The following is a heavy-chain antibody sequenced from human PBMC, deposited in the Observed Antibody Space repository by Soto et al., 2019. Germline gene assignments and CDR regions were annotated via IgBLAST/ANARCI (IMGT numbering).Heavy chain of an antibody. CDR2: IYHSGTA. CDR1: GGSIISGGFS. Sequence: TLSLTCAVSGGSIISGGFSWTLIRQPPGGGLEWIGNIYHSGTASYNPALTSRVTLSIDISKNLFSLTLRSVTAADTALYFCARDRRSXYYDGSGLDYWGQGTLVTVSS. D-gene: IGHD3-22*01. J-gene: IGHJ4*02. CDR3: ARDRRSXYYDGSGLDY. V-gene: IGHV4-30-2*01.